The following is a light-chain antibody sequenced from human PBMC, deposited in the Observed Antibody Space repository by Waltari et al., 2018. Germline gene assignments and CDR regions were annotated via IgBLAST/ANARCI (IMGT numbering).Light chain of an antibody. Sequence: DIQMTQSPSTLSASVGDRVTITCRASQSTSSWLAWYQQKPGKAPKLLIYKASSLESGVPSRFSGSGSGTEFTLTISSLQPDDFATYYSQQYNSYWTFGQGTKVEIK. V-gene: IGKV1-5*03. J-gene: IGKJ1*01. CDR1: QSTSSW. CDR2: KAS. CDR3: QQYNSYWT.